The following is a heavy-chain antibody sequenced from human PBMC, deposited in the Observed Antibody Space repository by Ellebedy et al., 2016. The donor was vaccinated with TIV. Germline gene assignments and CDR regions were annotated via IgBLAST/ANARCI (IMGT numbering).Heavy chain of an antibody. CDR2: TYYSGST. J-gene: IGHJ5*01. Sequence: MPSETLSLTCTVSGGSISRGSYYWNWIRQYPGKGLEWIGYTYYSGSTYYNPSLKSRVTISVDTSENQFSLKLSSLTAADTALYYCAREVRGEHLHYFDSWGHGTLVSVPS. CDR3: AREVRGEHLHYFDS. CDR1: GGSISRGSYY. D-gene: IGHD1-26*01. V-gene: IGHV4-31*03.